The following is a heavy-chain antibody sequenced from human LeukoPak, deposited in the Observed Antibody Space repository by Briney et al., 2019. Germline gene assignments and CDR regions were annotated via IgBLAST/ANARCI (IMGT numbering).Heavy chain of an antibody. CDR3: ARGTNRRYCSSTSCYSSAPLRFDY. D-gene: IGHD2-2*02. V-gene: IGHV4-34*01. CDR1: GGSFSGYY. CDR2: INHSGST. Sequence: SETLSLTCAVYGGSFSGYYWSWIRQPPGKGLEWIGEINHSGSTNYNPSLKSRVTISVDTSKNQFSLKLSSVTAADTAVYYCARGTNRRYCSSTSCYSSAPLRFDYWGQGTLVTVSS. J-gene: IGHJ4*02.